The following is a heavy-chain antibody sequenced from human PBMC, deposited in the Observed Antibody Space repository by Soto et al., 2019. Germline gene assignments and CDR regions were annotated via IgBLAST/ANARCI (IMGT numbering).Heavy chain of an antibody. V-gene: IGHV4-4*02. CDR1: GGSFTSNNW. CDR3: ARRDPGTSVDY. CDR2: IYRTGST. J-gene: IGHJ4*02. Sequence: TLSLTCAVSGGSFTSNNWWTWVRQPPGQGLEWIGEIYRTGSTNYNPSLKSRVTISLDKSENQFSLKVTSLTAADTAVYYCARRDPGTSVDYWGQGTLVTVSS. D-gene: IGHD1-7*01.